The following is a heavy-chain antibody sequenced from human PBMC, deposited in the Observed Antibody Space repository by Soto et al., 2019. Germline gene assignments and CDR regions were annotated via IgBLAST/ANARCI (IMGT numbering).Heavy chain of an antibody. J-gene: IGHJ4*02. Sequence: PGGSLRLSCTVSGFNFGDYAMSWVRQAPGKGLEWVGRIRSKAYTGTTESAASVQGRFTMSRDDSKYIAYLQMDSLKTEDTAVYYCSRAVDSSSWYGYCFDFWGQGTQVTVSS. CDR2: IRSKAYTGTT. V-gene: IGHV3-49*04. CDR3: SRAVDSSSWYGYCFDF. D-gene: IGHD6-13*01. CDR1: GFNFGDYA.